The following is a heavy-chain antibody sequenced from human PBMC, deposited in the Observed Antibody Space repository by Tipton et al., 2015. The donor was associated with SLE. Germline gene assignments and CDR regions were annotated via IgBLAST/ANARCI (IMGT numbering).Heavy chain of an antibody. J-gene: IGHJ2*01. CDR3: ARRLPVAGQYWYFDL. V-gene: IGHV4-59*11. Sequence: TLSLTCTVSGGSISSHYWSWTRQPPGKGLEWIGYIYYTGGTNYNLSLKSRVTISVDTSKNQFSLKLNSVTAADTAVYYCARRLPVAGQYWYFDLWGRGTLVAVSS. CDR2: IYYTGGT. CDR1: GGSISSHY. D-gene: IGHD6-19*01.